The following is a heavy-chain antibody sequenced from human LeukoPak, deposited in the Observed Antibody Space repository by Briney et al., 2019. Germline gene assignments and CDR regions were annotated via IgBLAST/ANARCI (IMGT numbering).Heavy chain of an antibody. Sequence: PSETLSLTCTVSGGSISSYYWSWIRQPPGQGLEWIGYIYYSGSTNYNPSLKSRVTISVDTSKNQFSLKLSSVTAADTAVYYCARFVVPAASYYYYGMDVWGQGTTVTVSS. D-gene: IGHD2-2*01. V-gene: IGHV4-59*01. J-gene: IGHJ6*02. CDR2: IYYSGST. CDR3: ARFVVPAASYYYYGMDV. CDR1: GGSISSYY.